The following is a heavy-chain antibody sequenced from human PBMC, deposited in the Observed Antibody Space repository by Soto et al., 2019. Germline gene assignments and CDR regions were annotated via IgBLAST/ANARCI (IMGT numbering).Heavy chain of an antibody. D-gene: IGHD7-27*01. CDR3: AKDLTGPHDY. CDR1: GFSFSSYA. CDR2: IRIDNITT. V-gene: IGHV3-48*04. Sequence: GGSLRLSCVASGFSFSSYAMIWVRQAPGKGLEWVSYIRIDNITTSYADSVKGRFTISRDNAKNTLYLQMNCLRAEDTAVYHCAKDLTGPHDYWGQGILVTVSS. J-gene: IGHJ4*02.